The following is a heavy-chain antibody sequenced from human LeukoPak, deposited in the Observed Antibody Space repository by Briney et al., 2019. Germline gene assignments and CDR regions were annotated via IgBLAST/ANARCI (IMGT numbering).Heavy chain of an antibody. CDR3: ARGGIAAAVDYFDY. D-gene: IGHD6-13*01. Sequence: ASVKVSCKASGYTLTSYGISWVRQAPGQRLEWMGWIGAYNGNTNYAQKLQGRVTMTTDTSTSTAYMELRSLRSDDTAVYYCARGGIAAAVDYFDYWGQGTLVTVSS. J-gene: IGHJ4*02. V-gene: IGHV1-18*01. CDR1: GYTLTSYG. CDR2: IGAYNGNT.